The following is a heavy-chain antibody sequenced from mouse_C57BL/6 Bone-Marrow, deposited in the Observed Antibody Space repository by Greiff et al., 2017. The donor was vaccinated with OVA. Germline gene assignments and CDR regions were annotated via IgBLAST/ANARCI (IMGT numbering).Heavy chain of an antibody. J-gene: IGHJ3*01. Sequence: LVESGAELVRPGASVTLSCKASGYTFTDYEMHWVKQTPVHGLEWIGAIDPETGGTAYNQKFKGKAILTADKSSSTAYMELRSLTSEDSAVYYCTKRSTKISSPFAYWGQGTLVTVSA. V-gene: IGHV1-15*01. CDR2: IDPETGGT. CDR1: GYTFTDYE. CDR3: TKRSTKISSPFAY. D-gene: IGHD1-1*01.